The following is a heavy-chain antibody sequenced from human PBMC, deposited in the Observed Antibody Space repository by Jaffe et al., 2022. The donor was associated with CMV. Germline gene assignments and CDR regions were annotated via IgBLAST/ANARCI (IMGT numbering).Heavy chain of an antibody. D-gene: IGHD4-17*01. Sequence: QVQLVQSGAEVKKPGASVKVSCKASGYTFTSYGISWVRQAPGQGLEWMGWISAYNGNTNYAQKLQGRVTMTTDTSTSTAYMELRSLRSDDTAVYYCARAFSPYYGDNPNYYYYYGMDVWGQGTTVTVSS. CDR1: GYTFTSYG. J-gene: IGHJ6*02. CDR3: ARAFSPYYGDNPNYYYYYGMDV. V-gene: IGHV1-18*01. CDR2: ISAYNGNT.